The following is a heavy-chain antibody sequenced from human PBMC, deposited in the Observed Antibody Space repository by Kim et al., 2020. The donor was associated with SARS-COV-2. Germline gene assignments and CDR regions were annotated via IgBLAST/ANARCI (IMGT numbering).Heavy chain of an antibody. J-gene: IGHJ4*02. CDR1: GGSISSYY. CDR2: IYYSGST. Sequence: SETLSLTCTVSGGSISSYYWSWIRQPPGKGLEWIGYIYYSGSTNYNPSLKSRVTISVDTSKNQFSLKLSSVTAADTAVYYCARGRWGSGSYSDYWGQGT. V-gene: IGHV4-59*01. CDR3: ARGRWGSGSYSDY. D-gene: IGHD3-10*01.